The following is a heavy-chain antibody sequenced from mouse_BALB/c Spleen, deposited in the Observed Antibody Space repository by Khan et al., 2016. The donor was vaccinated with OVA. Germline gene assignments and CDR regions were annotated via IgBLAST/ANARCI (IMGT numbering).Heavy chain of an antibody. D-gene: IGHD3-1*01. V-gene: IGHV5-15*02. J-gene: IGHJ3*01. CDR3: ARGGTGGLAY. CDR2: ISSLAYNF. CDR1: GFTFRDYG. Sequence: EVELVESGGGLVQPGGSRKLSCAASGFTFRDYGMAWIRQGPGKGPEWITFISSLAYNFYYADTVTGRFTISRENAKNTLYLELKSLRSDDRARYYCARGGTGGLAYWGQGTLVTVSA.